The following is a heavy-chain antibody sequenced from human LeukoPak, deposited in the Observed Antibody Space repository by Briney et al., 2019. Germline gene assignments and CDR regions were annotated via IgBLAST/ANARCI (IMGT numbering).Heavy chain of an antibody. J-gene: IGHJ4*02. CDR3: AKEEWLLAVYFDY. CDR2: ISGSGGST. V-gene: IGHV3-23*01. CDR1: GFTFNSYG. D-gene: IGHD3-3*01. Sequence: PGGSLRLSCAASGFTFNSYGMSWVRQAPGKGLEWVSTISGSGGSTYYADSVKGQFTISRDNSKNTLYLQMNSLRAEDTAVYYCAKEEWLLAVYFDYWGQGTLVTVSS.